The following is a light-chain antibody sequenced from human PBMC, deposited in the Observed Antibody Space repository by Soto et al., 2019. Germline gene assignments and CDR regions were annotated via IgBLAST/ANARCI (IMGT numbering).Light chain of an antibody. CDR1: QSISSY. CDR3: QQSYSTLET. CDR2: AAS. V-gene: IGKV1-39*01. Sequence: DIQMTQSTPSLSASVGDRVTITCRASQSISSYVNWYQHKLGKAPKLLIYAASILQSGVPSRFSGRGSGTDFTLTISNLQPEEYATYYCQQSYSTLETFGRGTKVDI. J-gene: IGKJ1*01.